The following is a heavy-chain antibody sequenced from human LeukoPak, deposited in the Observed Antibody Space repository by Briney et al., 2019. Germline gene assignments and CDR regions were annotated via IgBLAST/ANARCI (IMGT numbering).Heavy chain of an antibody. Sequence: ASVKVSCKASGYTFTGYYMHWVRQAPGQGLEWMGWINPNSGGTNYAQKFQGRVTMTRDTSISTAYMELSRLRSDDTAVYYCARDQFYGSGSYVGFDIWGQGTMVTVSS. V-gene: IGHV1-2*02. CDR2: INPNSGGT. CDR1: GYTFTGYY. J-gene: IGHJ3*02. D-gene: IGHD3-10*01. CDR3: ARDQFYGSGSYVGFDI.